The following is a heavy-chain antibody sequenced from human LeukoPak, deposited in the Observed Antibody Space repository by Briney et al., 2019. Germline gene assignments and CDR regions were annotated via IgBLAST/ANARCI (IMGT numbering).Heavy chain of an antibody. V-gene: IGHV3-7*01. Sequence: GGSLRLSCAASGFTFSSYWMSWVRQAPGKGLEWVANIKQDGSEKYYVDSVKGRFTISRDNAKNSLYLQMNSLRAEDTAVYYCAGEDIVVVPAAIRDYYYYGMDVWGQGTTVTVPS. D-gene: IGHD2-2*01. CDR3: AGEDIVVVPAAIRDYYYYGMDV. J-gene: IGHJ6*02. CDR2: IKQDGSEK. CDR1: GFTFSSYW.